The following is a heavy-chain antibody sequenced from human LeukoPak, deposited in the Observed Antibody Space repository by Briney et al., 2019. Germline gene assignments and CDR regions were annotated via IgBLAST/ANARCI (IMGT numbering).Heavy chain of an antibody. CDR2: IYISGIT. J-gene: IGHJ4*02. CDR1: GGSISGYY. D-gene: IGHD3-22*01. CDR3: ARDRGGYYYYFDY. Sequence: SETLSLTRTVSGGSISGYYCSWIRQPAGRGLEWIGRIYISGITNDNPSLKSRVTMSVDRSKNQFSLKLNSVTAADTAVYYCARDRGGYYYYFDYWSQGTLVTVSS. V-gene: IGHV4-4*07.